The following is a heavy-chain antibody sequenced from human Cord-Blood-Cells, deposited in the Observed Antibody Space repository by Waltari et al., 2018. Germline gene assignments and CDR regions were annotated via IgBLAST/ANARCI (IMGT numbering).Heavy chain of an antibody. D-gene: IGHD1-26*01. CDR1: GFTFSSSW. V-gene: IGHV3-7*01. Sequence: EVQLVASGGGLVQPGGSLRLSCAASGFTFSSSWFSWVRPAPGKGLEWVANRKQDGSEKYYVGSVKGRFTISRDNAKNSLYLQMNSLRAEDTAVYYCAREYSGSYWGQGTLVTVSS. CDR3: AREYSGSY. CDR2: RKQDGSEK. J-gene: IGHJ4*02.